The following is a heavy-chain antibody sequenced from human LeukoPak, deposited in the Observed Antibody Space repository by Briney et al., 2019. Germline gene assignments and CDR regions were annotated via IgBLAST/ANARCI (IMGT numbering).Heavy chain of an antibody. CDR3: ARASTVTTWSFGY. CDR2: VHYNGST. CDR1: GGSISNYY. V-gene: IGHV4-59*01. Sequence: SETLSLTCTVSGGSISNYYWSWIRQPPGKGLEWIGYVHYNGSTNCNPSLKSRVTMSVDTSRTQFSLKLSSVTAADTAVYYCARASTVTTWSFGYWGQGILVTVSS. D-gene: IGHD4-17*01. J-gene: IGHJ4*02.